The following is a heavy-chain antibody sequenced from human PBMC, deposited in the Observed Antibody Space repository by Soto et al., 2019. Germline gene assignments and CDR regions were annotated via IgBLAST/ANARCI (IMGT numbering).Heavy chain of an antibody. Sequence: QVQLVESGGGVVQPGRSLRLSCAASGFTFSDFGMHWVRRAPGKGLEWVAAISYDGINRYYADSMKGRFTISRDDSKNTLFLQMDSPRPADTAMYYCAKDNSMYCGGDCYNYLDDWGQGALVTVSS. D-gene: IGHD2-21*01. J-gene: IGHJ4*02. CDR1: GFTFSDFG. CDR2: ISYDGINR. CDR3: AKDNSMYCGGDCYNYLDD. V-gene: IGHV3-30*18.